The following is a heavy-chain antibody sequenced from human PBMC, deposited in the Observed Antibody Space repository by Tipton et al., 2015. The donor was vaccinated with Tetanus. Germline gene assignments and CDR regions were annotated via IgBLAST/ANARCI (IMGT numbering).Heavy chain of an antibody. CDR1: GFTFSSYW. CDR2: IKQDGSEK. V-gene: IGHV3-7*01. Sequence: SLRLSCAASGFTFSSYWMSWVRQAPGKGLEWVANIKQDGSEKYYVDSVKGRFTISRDNAKNSLYLQMNSLRAEDTAVYYCARGVECGGDCYSSGADYWGQGTLVTVSS. J-gene: IGHJ4*02. D-gene: IGHD2-21*02. CDR3: ARGVECGGDCYSSGADY.